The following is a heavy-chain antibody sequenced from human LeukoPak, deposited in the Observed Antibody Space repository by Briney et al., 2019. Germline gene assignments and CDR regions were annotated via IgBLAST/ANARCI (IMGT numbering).Heavy chain of an antibody. J-gene: IGHJ4*02. CDR3: ARGELKMGSGGTYFRW. D-gene: IGHD2-15*01. CDR2: INPKSGAT. Sequence: GASVKVSCKASGYTFTDDYLHWVRQAPGQGLEWMGWINPKSGATHYAQMFQGRVTMPRDTSISAAYLDLRGLRSDDTAVYYCARGELKMGSGGTYFRWWGQGTLVSVSS. CDR1: GYTFTDDY. V-gene: IGHV1-2*02.